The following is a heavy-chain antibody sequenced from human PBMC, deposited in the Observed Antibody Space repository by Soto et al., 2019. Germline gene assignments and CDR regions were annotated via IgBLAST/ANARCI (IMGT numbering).Heavy chain of an antibody. V-gene: IGHV1-3*01. Sequence: ASVKVSCKASGYTFTSYAMHWVRQAPGQRLEWMGWINAGNGNTKYSQKFQGRVTITRDTSASTAYMELSSLRSEDTAVYYCARDVGYEWYYVFWSGYYTAGPLDYWGQETPVTVS. J-gene: IGHJ4*02. CDR3: ARDVGYEWYYVFWSGYYTAGPLDY. CDR1: GYTFTSYA. D-gene: IGHD3-3*01. CDR2: INAGNGNT.